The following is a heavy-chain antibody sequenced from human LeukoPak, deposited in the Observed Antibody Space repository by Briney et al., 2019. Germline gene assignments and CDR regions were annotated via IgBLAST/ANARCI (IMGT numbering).Heavy chain of an antibody. V-gene: IGHV3-23*01. CDR1: GLTFSSYA. CDR2: ISGSGGST. Sequence: PGGSLRLSCAASGLTFSSYAMSWVRQAPGKGLEWVSAISGSGGSTYYADSVKGRFTISRDNSKNTLYLQMNSLRAEDTAVYFCARDRPASGRRFGEGSKRPHYFDYWGQGTLVTVSS. J-gene: IGHJ4*02. CDR3: ARDRPASGRRFGEGSKRPHYFDY. D-gene: IGHD3-10*01.